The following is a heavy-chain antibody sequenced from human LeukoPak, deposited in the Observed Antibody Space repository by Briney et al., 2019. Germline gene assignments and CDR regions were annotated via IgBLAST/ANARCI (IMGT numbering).Heavy chain of an antibody. V-gene: IGHV3-23*01. D-gene: IGHD2-15*01. Sequence: GGSLRLSCSSSGFAFSNCAMSWVRQAPGKGLEWVSGISSSGGSTYYADSVQGRFTISRDNSKSTLCLQMNSLRAEDTAVYYCAKQLGYCSDGSCYFPYWGQGTLVTVSS. J-gene: IGHJ4*02. CDR1: GFAFSNCA. CDR3: AKQLGYCSDGSCYFPY. CDR2: ISSSGGST.